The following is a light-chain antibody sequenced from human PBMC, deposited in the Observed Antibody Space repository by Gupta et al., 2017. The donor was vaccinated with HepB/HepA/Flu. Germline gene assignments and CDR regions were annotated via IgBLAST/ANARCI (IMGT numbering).Light chain of an antibody. CDR1: QSVLYSSNNKNY. CDR3: QQYYSTPVT. J-gene: IGKJ4*01. CDR2: WAS. V-gene: IGKV4-1*01. Sequence: DIVMTQSPDSLAVSLGERATINCKSSQSVLYSSNNKNYLAWYQQKPGQPPKLLIYWASTRESGVPDRFSGSGSGTDFTLTISSLQAEDVVVYYCQQYYSTPVTFGGGTKVEIK.